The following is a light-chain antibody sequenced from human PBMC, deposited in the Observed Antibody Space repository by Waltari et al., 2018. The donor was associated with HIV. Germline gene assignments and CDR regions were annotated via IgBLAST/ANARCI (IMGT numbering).Light chain of an antibody. CDR3: QQYDNPPYT. Sequence: DIQMTQSPSSLSASIGDRVSITCQASQDISNYLNWYQQKPGKAPKLLIYVASNLETGVPSRFSGGGSGTDFTFTISSLQPEDIATYYCQQYDNPPYTFGQGTKLEIK. V-gene: IGKV1-33*01. J-gene: IGKJ2*01. CDR1: QDISNY. CDR2: VAS.